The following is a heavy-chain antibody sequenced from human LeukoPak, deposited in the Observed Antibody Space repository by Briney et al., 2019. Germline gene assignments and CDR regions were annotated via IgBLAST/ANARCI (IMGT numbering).Heavy chain of an antibody. D-gene: IGHD1-26*01. CDR2: IYYSGST. Sequence: SETLSLTCTVSGGSISSSSYYCGWIRQPPGKGLEWIGSIYYSGSTYYNPSLKSRVTISVDTSKNQFSLKLSSVTAADTAVYYCARVTRWELTRLDYWGQGTLVTVSS. CDR3: ARVTRWELTRLDY. J-gene: IGHJ4*02. CDR1: GGSISSSSYY. V-gene: IGHV4-39*07.